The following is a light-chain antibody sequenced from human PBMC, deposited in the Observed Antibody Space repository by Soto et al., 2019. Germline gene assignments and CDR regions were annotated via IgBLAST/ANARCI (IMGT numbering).Light chain of an antibody. CDR1: QSISSW. Sequence: DIQMTPSPSTLSASVGDRVPITCRASQSISSWLAWYQQKPGKAPKLLIYKASSLESGVPSRFSGSGYGTEFTLTISSLQPDDFATYYCQQYNSYWTFGQGTKVDIK. J-gene: IGKJ1*01. V-gene: IGKV1-5*03. CDR2: KAS. CDR3: QQYNSYWT.